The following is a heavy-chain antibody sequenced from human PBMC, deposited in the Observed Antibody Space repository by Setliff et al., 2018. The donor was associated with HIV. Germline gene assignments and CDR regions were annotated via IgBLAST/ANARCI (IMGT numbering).Heavy chain of an antibody. J-gene: IGHJ3*02. D-gene: IGHD3-22*01. CDR1: GGSISSHY. V-gene: IGHV4-4*08. CDR3: ASRDPAYYDNRAFDAFDI. Sequence: SETLSLTCTVSGGSISSHYWNWIRQPPGKGLEWIGHIHTSGSTRYNRSLKSRVTISVDTSKNHFSLRLTSVTAADTAVYYCASRDPAYYDNRAFDAFDIWGQGTLVTVSS. CDR2: IHTSGST.